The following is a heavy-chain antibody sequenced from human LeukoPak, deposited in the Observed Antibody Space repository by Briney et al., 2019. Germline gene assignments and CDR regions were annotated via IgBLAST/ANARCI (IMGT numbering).Heavy chain of an antibody. D-gene: IGHD2-15*01. CDR3: ARVIRVAVDAFDI. V-gene: IGHV3-21*01. Sequence: PGGSLRLSCAASGFTFSSYSMNWVRQAPGKGLEWVSSISSSSSYIYYADSVKGRFTISRDNAKNSLYLQMNSLRAEDTAVYYCARVIRVAVDAFDIWVQGTMVTDSS. J-gene: IGHJ3*02. CDR2: ISSSSSYI. CDR1: GFTFSSYS.